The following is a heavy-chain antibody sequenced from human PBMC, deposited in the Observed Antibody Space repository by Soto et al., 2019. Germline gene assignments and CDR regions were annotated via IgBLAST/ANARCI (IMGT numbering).Heavy chain of an antibody. J-gene: IGHJ6*03. Sequence: ASVKVSCKASGYTFTSYGISWVRQAPGQGLEWMGWISAYNGNTNYAQKLQGRVTMTTDTSTSTAYMELRSLRSDDTAVYYCARDGPYDLWSGYPSQNYYMDVWGKGTTVTVSS. V-gene: IGHV1-18*01. CDR2: ISAYNGNT. CDR1: GYTFTSYG. D-gene: IGHD3-3*01. CDR3: ARDGPYDLWSGYPSQNYYMDV.